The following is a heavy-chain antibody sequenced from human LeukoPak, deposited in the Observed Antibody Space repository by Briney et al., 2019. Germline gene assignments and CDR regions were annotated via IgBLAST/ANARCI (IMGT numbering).Heavy chain of an antibody. CDR2: ISGSGGST. CDR1: GFTFSSYA. J-gene: IGHJ4*02. D-gene: IGHD2/OR15-2a*01. Sequence: GGSLRLSCAASGFTFSSYAMSWVRQAPGKGLEWVSAISGSGGSTYYTDSVKGRFTISRDNSKNTLYLQMNSLRAEDTAVYYCAKGGEIFVWYYFDYWGQGTLVTVSS. V-gene: IGHV3-23*01. CDR3: AKGGEIFVWYYFDY.